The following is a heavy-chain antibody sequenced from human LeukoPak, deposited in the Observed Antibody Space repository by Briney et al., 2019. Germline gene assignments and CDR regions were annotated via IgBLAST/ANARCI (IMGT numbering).Heavy chain of an antibody. CDR2: INPNSGGT. CDR1: GYTFTGYY. J-gene: IGHJ3*02. Sequence: GASVKVSCKASGYTFTGYYMHWVRQAPGQGLEWMGWINPNSGGTNYAQKFQGRATMTRDTSISTAYMELSRLRSDDTAVYYCARAAKIGYCSGGSCLNRGDAFDIWGQGTMVTVSS. V-gene: IGHV1-2*02. D-gene: IGHD2-15*01. CDR3: ARAAKIGYCSGGSCLNRGDAFDI.